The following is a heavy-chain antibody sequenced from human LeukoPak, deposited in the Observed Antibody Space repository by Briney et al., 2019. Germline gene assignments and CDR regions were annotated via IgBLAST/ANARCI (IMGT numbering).Heavy chain of an antibody. Sequence: GGSLRLSCAASGFTFSSYEMNWVRQAPGKGLEWVSYISSSGSTIYYADSVKGRFTISRDNAKNSLYLQMNSLRAEDTAVYYCARDHEWDVSGWPTYFDYWGQGTLVTVSS. J-gene: IGHJ4*02. CDR3: ARDHEWDVSGWPTYFDY. V-gene: IGHV3-48*03. CDR1: GFTFSSYE. D-gene: IGHD6-19*01. CDR2: ISSSGSTI.